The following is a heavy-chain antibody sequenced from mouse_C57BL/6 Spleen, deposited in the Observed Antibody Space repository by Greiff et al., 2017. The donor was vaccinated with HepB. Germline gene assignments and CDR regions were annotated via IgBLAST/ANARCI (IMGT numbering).Heavy chain of an antibody. CDR3: ATFFDY. V-gene: IGHV1-76*01. Sequence: VQLQQSGAELVRPGASVKLSCKASGYTFTDYYINWVKQRPGQGLEWIARIYPGSGNTYYNEKFKGKATLTAERSSSTAYMQLSSLTSEDSAVYFCATFFDYWGQGTTLTVSS. CDR2: IYPGSGNT. CDR1: GYTFTDYY. J-gene: IGHJ2*01.